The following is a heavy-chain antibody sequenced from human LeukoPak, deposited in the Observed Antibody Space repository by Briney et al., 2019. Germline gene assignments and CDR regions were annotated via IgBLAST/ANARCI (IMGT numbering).Heavy chain of an antibody. D-gene: IGHD5-12*01. CDR1: GGTFSSYA. J-gene: IGHJ3*02. Sequence: SVKVSCKASGGTFSSYAISWVRQAPGQGLEWMGGIIPIFGTANYAQKFQARVTITADESTSTAYMELSSLRSEDTAVYYCARVKSGELYSGYDRGAFDIWGQGTMVTVSS. CDR2: IIPIFGTA. V-gene: IGHV1-69*01. CDR3: ARVKSGELYSGYDRGAFDI.